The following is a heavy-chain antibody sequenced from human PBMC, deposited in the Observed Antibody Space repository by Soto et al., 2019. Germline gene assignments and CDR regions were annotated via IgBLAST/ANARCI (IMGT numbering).Heavy chain of an antibody. CDR1: GFTFSSYG. Sequence: PGGSLRLSCAASGFTFSSYGMHWVRQAPGKGLEWVAVIWYDGSNKYYADSVKGRFTISRDNSKNTLYLQMNSLRAEDTAVYYCARDEGYYYGSSGYRYYYYGMDVWGQGTTVTVSS. V-gene: IGHV3-33*01. J-gene: IGHJ6*02. D-gene: IGHD3-22*01. CDR3: ARDEGYYYGSSGYRYYYYGMDV. CDR2: IWYDGSNK.